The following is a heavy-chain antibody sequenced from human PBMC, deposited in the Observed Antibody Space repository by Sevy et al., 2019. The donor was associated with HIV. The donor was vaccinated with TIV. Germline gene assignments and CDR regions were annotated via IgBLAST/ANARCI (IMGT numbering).Heavy chain of an antibody. CDR1: GYTFTSYD. V-gene: IGHV1-8*01. CDR2: MNPNTGNT. CDR3: ARHRDYYDSSGYGTFDP. Sequence: ASVKVSCKASGYTFTSYDINWVRQASGQGLEWMGWMNPNTGNTGYAQKFQGRVTMTRNTSISTADMELSSLRSKDTAVYYCARHRDYYDSSGYGTFDPWGQGTLVTVSS. D-gene: IGHD3-22*01. J-gene: IGHJ5*02.